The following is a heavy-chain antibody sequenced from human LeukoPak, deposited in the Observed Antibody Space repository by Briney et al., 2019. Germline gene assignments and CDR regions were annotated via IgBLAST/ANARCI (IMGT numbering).Heavy chain of an antibody. Sequence: PGGSLRLSCAASGFTFSSYGMHWVRQAPGKGLEWVAVISYDGSNKYYADSVKGRFTISRDNSKNTLYLQMSSLRAEDTAVYYCAKDRGSGWLFDYWGQGTLVTVSS. D-gene: IGHD6-19*01. J-gene: IGHJ4*02. CDR3: AKDRGSGWLFDY. CDR2: ISYDGSNK. CDR1: GFTFSSYG. V-gene: IGHV3-30*18.